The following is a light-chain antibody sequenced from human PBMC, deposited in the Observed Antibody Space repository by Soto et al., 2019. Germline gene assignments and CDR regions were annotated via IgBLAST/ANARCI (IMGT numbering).Light chain of an antibody. CDR1: SSDVGRYNH. CDR2: EVS. CDR3: SSYTSSSTLL. J-gene: IGLJ2*01. V-gene: IGLV2-18*02. Sequence: QSALTQPPSVSGSPGQSVTISCTGTSSDVGRYNHVSWYQQPPGTAPKLMIYEVSNRPSGVPDRFSGSKSGNTASLTISGLQAEDEADYYCSSYTSSSTLLFGGGTKLTVL.